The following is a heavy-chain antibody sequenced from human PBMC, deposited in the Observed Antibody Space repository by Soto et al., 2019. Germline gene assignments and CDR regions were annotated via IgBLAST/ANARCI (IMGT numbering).Heavy chain of an antibody. J-gene: IGHJ6*02. Sequence: ASVKVSCKASGYPFTSYGFSWVRQAPGQGLEWMGWISAYNGNTNYAQKLQGRVTMTTDTSTSTAYMELWSLRSDDTAVYYCARGPQTDCSGGSCYLHYYYYGMDVWGQGTTVTVSS. V-gene: IGHV1-18*01. D-gene: IGHD2-15*01. CDR3: ARGPQTDCSGGSCYLHYYYYGMDV. CDR1: GYPFTSYG. CDR2: ISAYNGNT.